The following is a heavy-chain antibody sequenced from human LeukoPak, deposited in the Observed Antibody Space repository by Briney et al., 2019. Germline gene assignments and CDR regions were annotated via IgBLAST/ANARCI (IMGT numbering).Heavy chain of an antibody. CDR1: GFTFSSYA. D-gene: IGHD3-10*01. V-gene: IGHV3-21*01. CDR2: ISSSSSYI. Sequence: KPGGSLRLSCAASGFTFSSYAMSWVRQAPGKGLEWVSSISSSSSYIYYADSVKGRFTISRDNAKNSLYLQMNSLRAEDTAVYYCASSSDYYGSVGKYYYYGMDVWGQGTTVTVSS. CDR3: ASSSDYYGSVGKYYYYGMDV. J-gene: IGHJ6*02.